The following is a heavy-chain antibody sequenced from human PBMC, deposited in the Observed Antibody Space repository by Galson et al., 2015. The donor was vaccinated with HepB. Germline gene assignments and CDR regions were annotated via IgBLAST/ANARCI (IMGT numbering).Heavy chain of an antibody. D-gene: IGHD4-17*01. V-gene: IGHV3-15*01. CDR2: IKSKTDGGTT. CDR1: GFTFSNAW. CDR3: TSYGDSTLYYLDY. J-gene: IGHJ4*02. Sequence: SLRLSCAASGFTFSNAWMSWVRQAPGKGLEWVGRIKSKTDGGTTDYAAPVKGRFTISRDDSKNTLYLQMNSLKTEDTAVYYCTSYGDSTLYYLDYWGQGTLVTVSS.